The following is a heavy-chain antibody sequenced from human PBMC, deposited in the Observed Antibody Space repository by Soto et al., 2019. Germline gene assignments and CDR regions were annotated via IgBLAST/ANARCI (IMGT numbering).Heavy chain of an antibody. D-gene: IGHD3-22*01. CDR3: ASHPEGPLLRFDY. CDR2: MNPNTGNT. V-gene: IGHV1-8*01. J-gene: IGHJ4*02. Sequence: QVQLVQSGAEVKKPGASVKVSCKSSGYTFSNYDVNWVRQAPGQGLEWMGWMNPNTGNTGYAQNFQGRIIMTGDTSTSTGYMELSGLRSEDTAVYYCASHPEGPLLRFDYWGQGTLVIVSS. CDR1: GYTFSNYD.